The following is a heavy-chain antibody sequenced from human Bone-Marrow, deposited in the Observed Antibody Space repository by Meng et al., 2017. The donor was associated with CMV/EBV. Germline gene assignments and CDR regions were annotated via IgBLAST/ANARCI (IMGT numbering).Heavy chain of an antibody. CDR1: GGSISSNNYY. CDR3: AGSSGWYLQLDS. D-gene: IGHD6-19*01. CDR2: IYYSGSS. J-gene: IGHJ4*02. Sequence: LRLSCNVSGGSISSNNYYWGWIRQYPGKGLEWIGYIYYSGSSYYNPSLESRFTMSVDTSKNHFSLNLNSVTAADTAIYYGAGSSGWYLQLDSWGQGALVTVSS. V-gene: IGHV4-39*07.